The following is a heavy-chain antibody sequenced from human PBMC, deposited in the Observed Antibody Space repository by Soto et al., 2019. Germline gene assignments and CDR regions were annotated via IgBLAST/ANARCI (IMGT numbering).Heavy chain of an antibody. Sequence: ASVKVSCKASGYTFTGYYMHWVRQAPGQGLEWMGWINPNSGGTDYAQKFQGRVTMTRDTSISTAYMELSRLRSDDTAVYYCARDRPTMDDFWSGYSVYFDYWGQGTLVTVSS. CDR2: INPNSGGT. D-gene: IGHD3-3*01. V-gene: IGHV1-2*02. CDR3: ARDRPTMDDFWSGYSVYFDY. J-gene: IGHJ4*02. CDR1: GYTFTGYY.